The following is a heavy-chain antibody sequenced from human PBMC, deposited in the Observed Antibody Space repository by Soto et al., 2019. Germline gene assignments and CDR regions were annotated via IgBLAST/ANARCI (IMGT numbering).Heavy chain of an antibody. CDR3: AKDYAQVSTDAFDI. CDR2: ISGSGGST. CDR1: GCTCSSYA. Sequence: VGPLRLSCAAAGCTCSSYARSWVSQAPGKGLEWVSAISGSGGSTYYADSVKGRFTISRDNSKNTLYLQMNSLRAEDTAVYYCAKDYAQVSTDAFDIWGQGTMVT. D-gene: IGHD2-2*01. J-gene: IGHJ3*02. V-gene: IGHV3-23*01.